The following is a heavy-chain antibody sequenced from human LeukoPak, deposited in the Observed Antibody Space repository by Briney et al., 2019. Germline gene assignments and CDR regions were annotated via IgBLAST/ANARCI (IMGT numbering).Heavy chain of an antibody. D-gene: IGHD4-17*01. V-gene: IGHV3-48*03. Sequence: GGSLRLSCAASGFTFSSYEMNWVRQAPGKGLEWVSYISSSGSTIYYADSVKGRFTISRDNAKNSLYLQMNSLRAEDTAVYYCARDGRGYGDYNWFDPWGQGTLVTVSS. CDR3: ARDGRGYGDYNWFDP. J-gene: IGHJ5*02. CDR1: GFTFSSYE. CDR2: ISSSGSTI.